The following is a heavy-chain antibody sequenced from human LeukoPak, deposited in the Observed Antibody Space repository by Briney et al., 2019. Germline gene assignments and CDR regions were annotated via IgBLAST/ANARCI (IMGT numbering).Heavy chain of an antibody. Sequence: SETLSLTCTVSGGSISSGDYYWSWIRQPPGKGLEWIGYIYYSGSTYYNPSLKSRVTISVDTSKNQFSLKLSSVTAADTAVYYCARYCSGGSCNSLDAFDIWGQGTMVTVSS. CDR3: ARYCSGGSCNSLDAFDI. CDR2: IYYSGST. CDR1: GGSISSGDYY. J-gene: IGHJ3*02. D-gene: IGHD2-15*01. V-gene: IGHV4-30-4*01.